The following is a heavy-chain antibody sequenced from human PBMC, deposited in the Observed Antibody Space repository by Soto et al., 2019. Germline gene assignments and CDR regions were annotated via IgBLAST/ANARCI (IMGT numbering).Heavy chain of an antibody. V-gene: IGHV4-61*01. J-gene: IGHJ6*02. CDR2: IYYSGST. Sequence: PSETLSLTCTVSGGSVSSGSYYWSWIRQPPGKGLEWIGYIYYSGSTNYNPSLKSRVTISVDTSKNQFSLKLSSVTAADTAVYYCARGDLRFLEWSNYYYYGMDVWGQGTTVTVSS. D-gene: IGHD3-3*01. CDR3: ARGDLRFLEWSNYYYYGMDV. CDR1: GGSVSSGSYY.